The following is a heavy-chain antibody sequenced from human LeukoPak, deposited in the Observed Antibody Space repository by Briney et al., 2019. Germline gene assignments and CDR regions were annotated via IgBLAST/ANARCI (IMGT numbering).Heavy chain of an antibody. CDR3: AREGSITMIVVVITYGMDV. CDR1: GFTFSSYA. D-gene: IGHD3-22*01. V-gene: IGHV3-23*01. CDR2: ISGSGGST. Sequence: QSGGSLRLSCAASGFTFSSYAMSWVRQAPGKGLEWVSAISGSGGSTYYADSVKGRFTISRDNSKNTLYLQMNSLRAEDTAVYYCAREGSITMIVVVITYGMDVWGQGTTVTVSS. J-gene: IGHJ6*02.